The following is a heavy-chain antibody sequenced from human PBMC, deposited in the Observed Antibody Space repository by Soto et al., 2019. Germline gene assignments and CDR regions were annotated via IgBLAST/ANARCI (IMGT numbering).Heavy chain of an antibody. CDR1: GFTLSGYA. V-gene: IGHV3-64*01. J-gene: IGHJ6*03. D-gene: IGHD6-6*01. CDR3: ARRARPDFYYMDV. Sequence: EVQLAESGGGLAQPGGSLRLSCAASGFTLSGYAMDWVRQAPGKGLEYVSGISSNGVGTYYAKSVQGRFTSPRDNSKNTVYLQMGSLRPEDMAVYYCARRARPDFYYMDVWGKGTTVTVSS. CDR2: ISSNGVGT.